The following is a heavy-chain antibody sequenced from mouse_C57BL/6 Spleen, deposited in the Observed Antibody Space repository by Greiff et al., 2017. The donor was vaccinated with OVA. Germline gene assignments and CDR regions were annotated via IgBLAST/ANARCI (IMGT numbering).Heavy chain of an antibody. V-gene: IGHV1-81*01. CDR1: GYTFTSYG. Sequence: VQLQESGAELARPGASVKLSCKASGYTFTSYGISWVKQRTGQGLEWIGEIYPRSGNTYYNEKFKGKATLTADKSSSTAYMELRSLPYEESAVYFCARSASYYGISYENYYAMDYGGQGTSVTVSS. J-gene: IGHJ4*01. CDR3: ARSASYYGISYENYYAMDY. CDR2: IYPRSGNT. D-gene: IGHD1-1*01.